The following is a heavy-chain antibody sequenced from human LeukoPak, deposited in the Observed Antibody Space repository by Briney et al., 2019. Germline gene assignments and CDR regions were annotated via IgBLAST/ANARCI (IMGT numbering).Heavy chain of an antibody. J-gene: IGHJ4*02. D-gene: IGHD5-24*01. CDR1: GGSISTSNYY. CDR2: IFYSGST. Sequence: SSETLSLTCTVSGGSISTSNYYWGWIRQPPGKGLEWIGNIFYSGSTYYSPSLRSRVTISLDTSRNQFSLKLNSVTAADTAVYYCARGGMATFYWGQGTLVTVSS. CDR3: ARGGMATFY. V-gene: IGHV4-39*07.